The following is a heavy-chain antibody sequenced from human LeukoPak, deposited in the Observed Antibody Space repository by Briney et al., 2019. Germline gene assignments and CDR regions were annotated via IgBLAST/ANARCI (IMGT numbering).Heavy chain of an antibody. D-gene: IGHD1-7*01. CDR2: ISDSGGSA. CDR1: GFTFSSYA. Sequence: PGGSLRLSCAASGFTFSSYAMSWVRQAPGKGLEWVSTISDSGGSAYYADSVKGRFTISRDNSKNTLYLQMNSLRAEDTAVYYCAKYNWSYSWFDPWGQGTLVTVSS. CDR3: AKYNWSYSWFDP. J-gene: IGHJ5*02. V-gene: IGHV3-23*01.